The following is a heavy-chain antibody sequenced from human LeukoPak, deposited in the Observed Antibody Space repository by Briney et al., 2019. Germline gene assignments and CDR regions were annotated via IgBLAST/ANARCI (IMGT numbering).Heavy chain of an antibody. Sequence: SETLSLTCTVSGYSISSGYYWGWIRQPPGKGLEWIGSIYHSGSTYYNPSLKSRVTISVDTSKNQFSLKLSSVTAADTAVYYCAREKGGIMDYWGQGTLDTVSS. CDR1: GYSISSGYY. CDR2: IYHSGST. V-gene: IGHV4-38-2*02. CDR3: AREKGGIMDY. J-gene: IGHJ4*02. D-gene: IGHD3-16*01.